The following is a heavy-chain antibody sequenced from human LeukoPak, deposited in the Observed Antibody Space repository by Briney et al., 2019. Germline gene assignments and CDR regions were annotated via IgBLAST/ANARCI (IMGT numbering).Heavy chain of an antibody. Sequence: SETLSLTCTFSGGSITSYYWSWIRQPPGKGLEWIGYIHYSGSTNYNPSLKSRVTISVDTSKNQFSLKLSSVTAADTAVCYCARGHRYSYGPKVGAFDIWGQGTMVTVSS. CDR3: ARGHRYSYGPKVGAFDI. CDR1: GGSITSYY. V-gene: IGHV4-59*01. CDR2: IHYSGST. D-gene: IGHD5-18*01. J-gene: IGHJ3*02.